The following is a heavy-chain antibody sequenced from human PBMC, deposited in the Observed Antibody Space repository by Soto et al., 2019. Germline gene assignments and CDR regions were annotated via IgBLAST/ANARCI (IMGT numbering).Heavy chain of an antibody. V-gene: IGHV3-15*01. CDR2: IKSQGVGGAT. CDR1: GFSFSDAW. D-gene: IGHD1-26*01. J-gene: IGHJ5*01. Sequence: PGGSLRLSCAASGFSFSDAWMTWVRQAPGKRLEWVGRIKSQGVGGATEYGAPVKGRFTISRDDSENTLHLQMNSLKTEDTAVYYCATFRSYSDSWGHGTLVTVSS. CDR3: ATFRSYSDS.